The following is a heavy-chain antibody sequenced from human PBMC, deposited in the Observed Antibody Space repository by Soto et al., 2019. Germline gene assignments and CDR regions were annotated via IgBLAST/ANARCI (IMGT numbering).Heavy chain of an antibody. CDR2: IWYDGSNK. CDR1: GFTFSSYG. Sequence: QVQLVESGGGVVQPGRSLRLSCAASGFTFSSYGMHWVRQAPGKGLAWVAVIWYDGSNKYYADSVKGRFTISRDNSKNTLYLQMNSLRAEDTDVYYCARERSVLYGSGNDYWGQGTLVTVSS. CDR3: ARERSVLYGSGNDY. J-gene: IGHJ4*02. V-gene: IGHV3-33*01. D-gene: IGHD3-10*01.